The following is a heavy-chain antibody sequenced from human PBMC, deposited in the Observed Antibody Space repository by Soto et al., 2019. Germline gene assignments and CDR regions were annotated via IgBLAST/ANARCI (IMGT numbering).Heavy chain of an antibody. Sequence: QVQLQESGPGLVKPSETLSLTCSVSGGSVSSGTHYWSWIRQPPGKGLEWIGYIYYTGTTNYNTSPKSRTGISVATSKNQFSLQMSSVTASDTAPYSCARDPHDYGFPPGGIDVWGQGTTVTVSS. D-gene: IGHD3-10*01. J-gene: IGHJ6*02. CDR2: IYYTGTT. V-gene: IGHV4-61*01. CDR1: GGSVSSGTHY. CDR3: ARDPHDYGFPPGGIDV.